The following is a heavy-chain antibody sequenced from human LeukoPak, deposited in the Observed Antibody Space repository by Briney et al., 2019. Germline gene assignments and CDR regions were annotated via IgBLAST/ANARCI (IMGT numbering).Heavy chain of an antibody. J-gene: IGHJ4*02. D-gene: IGHD3-3*01. Sequence: ASVKVSCKASGYTFTSYGISWVRQAPGQGLEWMGWISAYNGNTNYAQKLQGRVTMTTDTSTSTAYMELRSLRSDDTAVYYCARVSIFGVVIGTESFDYWGQGTLVTVSP. CDR2: ISAYNGNT. CDR3: ARVSIFGVVIGTESFDY. CDR1: GYTFTSYG. V-gene: IGHV1-18*01.